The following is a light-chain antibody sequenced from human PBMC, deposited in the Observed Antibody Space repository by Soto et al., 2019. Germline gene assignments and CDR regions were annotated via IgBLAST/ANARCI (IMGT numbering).Light chain of an antibody. CDR1: QSRGSNF. CDR3: QLYGISPH. J-gene: IGKJ5*01. CDR2: ASS. V-gene: IGKV3-20*01. Sequence: EIVLTQSPATLSSFPGDRVTLSCRASQSRGSNFLAWYQHKPGQAPRLLIYASSNRATGIPDRFSGSASGTDFTLTINRLEPEDFAVYYCQLYGISPHFGQGTRLEIK.